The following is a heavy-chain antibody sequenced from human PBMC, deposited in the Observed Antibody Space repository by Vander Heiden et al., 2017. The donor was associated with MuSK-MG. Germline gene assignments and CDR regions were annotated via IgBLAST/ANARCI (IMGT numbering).Heavy chain of an antibody. Sequence: QVQLVQSGAEVKKPGSSVKVSCKASGGTFSSYAISWVRQAPGQGLEWMGRIIPILGIANYAQKFQGRVTITADKSTSTAYMELSRLRSEDTAVYYCARDRIPGGDAFDIWVQGTMVTVYS. CDR3: ARDRIPGGDAFDI. V-gene: IGHV1-69*04. J-gene: IGHJ3*02. D-gene: IGHD3-16*01. CDR2: IIPILGIA. CDR1: GGTFSSYA.